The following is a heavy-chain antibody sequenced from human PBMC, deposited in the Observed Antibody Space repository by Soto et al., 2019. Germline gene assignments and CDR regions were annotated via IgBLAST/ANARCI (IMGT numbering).Heavy chain of an antibody. D-gene: IGHD6-13*01. CDR3: AKDLSKPLVGINYYYYGMDV. CDR1: GFAFSSYA. V-gene: IGHV3-23*01. CDR2: ISGSGGST. J-gene: IGHJ6*02. Sequence: PGGSLRLSCAASGFAFSSYAMSWVRQAPGKGLEWVSAISGSGGSTYYADSVKGRFTISRDNSKNTLYLQMNSLRAEDTAVYYCAKDLSKPLVGINYYYYGMDVWGQGTTVTVSS.